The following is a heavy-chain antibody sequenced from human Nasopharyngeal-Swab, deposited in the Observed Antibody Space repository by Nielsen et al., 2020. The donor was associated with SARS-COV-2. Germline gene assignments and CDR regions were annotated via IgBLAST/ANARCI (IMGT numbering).Heavy chain of an antibody. Sequence: VRQAPGKGLEWVGEIYHSGSTNYNPSLKSRVTTSVDNSKNQFSLSLSSVTAADTAVYYCASLLTYYDFWSGYVNYYYMDVWGKGTTVTVSS. V-gene: IGHV4-4*02. CDR3: ASLLTYYDFWSGYVNYYYMDV. D-gene: IGHD3-3*01. J-gene: IGHJ6*03. CDR2: IYHSGST.